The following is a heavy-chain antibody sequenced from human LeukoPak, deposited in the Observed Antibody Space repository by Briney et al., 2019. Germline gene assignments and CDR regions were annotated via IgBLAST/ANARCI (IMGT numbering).Heavy chain of an antibody. V-gene: IGHV3-23*01. D-gene: IGHD3-9*01. J-gene: IGHJ2*01. CDR1: GFTFSAYA. CDR3: ATALRYPEWYFDL. CDR2: ISGSGGST. Sequence: GGSLRLSCAASGFTFSAYAMSWVRQAPGKGLEWLSYISGSGGSTYYADSVKGRFTISRDNAKNTLYLQMNSLRAEDTAVYYCATALRYPEWYFDLWGRGTLVTVSS.